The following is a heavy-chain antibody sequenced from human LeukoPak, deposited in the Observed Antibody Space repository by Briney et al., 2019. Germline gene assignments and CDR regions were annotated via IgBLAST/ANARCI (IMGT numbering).Heavy chain of an antibody. D-gene: IGHD5-18*01. V-gene: IGHV3-74*01. J-gene: IGHJ3*02. CDR3: AKDGRDTAMPDAFDI. CDR2: INSDATST. CDR1: GFMLSSTW. Sequence: PGGSLRLSCAASGFMLSSTWMHWVRQAPGKGLVWVSRINSDATSTSYADSVRGRFTISRDDAKNTMYLQMNSLRAEDTAMYYCAKDGRDTAMPDAFDIWGQGTMVTVSS.